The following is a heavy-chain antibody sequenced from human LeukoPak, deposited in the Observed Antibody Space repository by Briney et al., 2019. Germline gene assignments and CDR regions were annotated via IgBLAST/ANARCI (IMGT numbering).Heavy chain of an antibody. D-gene: IGHD6-19*01. CDR2: IDQDGRDI. CDR3: ARHPWYSSGWGRYYYMDV. V-gene: IGHV3-7*01. J-gene: IGHJ6*03. CDR1: GFTLSSDW. Sequence: PGGSLRLSCASSGFTLSSDWMSWVRQAPGKGLEWLAYIDQDGRDISYLDSVKGRFTIARDNAKNSLILQMNSLRTEDTAVYYCARHPWYSSGWGRYYYMDVWGKGTTATVSS.